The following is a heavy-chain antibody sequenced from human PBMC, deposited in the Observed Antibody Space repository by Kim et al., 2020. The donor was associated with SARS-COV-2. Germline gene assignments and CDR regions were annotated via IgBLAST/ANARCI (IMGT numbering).Heavy chain of an antibody. Sequence: YADSVKGRFTVSRDNVKNMLYLQMDSLKAEYTALYYCAKDHESSGWPTFDYWGQGTLVTVSS. V-gene: IGHV3-23*01. CDR3: AKDHESSGWPTFDY. J-gene: IGHJ4*02. D-gene: IGHD3-22*01.